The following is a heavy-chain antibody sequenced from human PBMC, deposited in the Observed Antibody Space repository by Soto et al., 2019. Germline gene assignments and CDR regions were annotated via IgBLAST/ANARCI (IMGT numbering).Heavy chain of an antibody. J-gene: IGHJ4*02. D-gene: IGHD2-15*01. CDR2: IFWNDAN. V-gene: IGHV2-5*01. Sequence: QIALKESGPTLVKPSQTLTLTCTFSGFSFSTTGAGVGWIRQPPGKALEWLALIFWNDANRYSPSLRIRLTIIKDTSKNQVVLTMTNVDPVDTATYYCAYRRGGSSSVGNFDYWCKGKPVTVYS. CDR3: AYRRGGSSSVGNFDY. CDR1: GFSFSTTGAG.